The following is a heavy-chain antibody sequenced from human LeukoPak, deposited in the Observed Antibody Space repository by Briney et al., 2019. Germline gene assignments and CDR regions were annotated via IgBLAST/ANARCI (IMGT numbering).Heavy chain of an antibody. D-gene: IGHD3-10*01. V-gene: IGHV3-30*02. CDR3: ARDRIRYYGSGSLDY. CDR2: IRYDATTK. J-gene: IGHJ4*02. CDR1: GFTFSSSG. Sequence: PGGSLRLSCAASGFTFSSSGMHWVRQAPGRGLEWVAFIRYDATTKYYAHSVRGRFTISRDNSKNTLGLQMNSLRAEDTAVYYCARDRIRYYGSGSLDYWGQGTLVTVSS.